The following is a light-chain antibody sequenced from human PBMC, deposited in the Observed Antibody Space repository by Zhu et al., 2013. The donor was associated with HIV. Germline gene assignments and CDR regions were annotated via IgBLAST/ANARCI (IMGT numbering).Light chain of an antibody. J-gene: IGKJ3*01. Sequence: DIQLTQSPSFLSASVGDRVTITCWTSQDISNYFAWYQQKPGKAPKLLIYAASTLQSGVPSRFSGSGSGTEFTLTISSLQPEDSATYYCQQLNSYPLFTFGPGTKVDIK. CDR2: AAS. CDR1: QDISNY. CDR3: QQLNSYPLFT. V-gene: IGKV1-9*01.